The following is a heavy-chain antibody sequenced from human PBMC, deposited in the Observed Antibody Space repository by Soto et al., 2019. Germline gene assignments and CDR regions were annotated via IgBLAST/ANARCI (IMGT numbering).Heavy chain of an antibody. Sequence: EVHLVESGGGFIYPGGSLRLSCAASGLTISNAWMNWVRQAPGKGLEWVGRIKTHTEGGTTDYAGAVKGRITVSRADSKNTLYLQMNSLKTEDTAVYYCTTGSVEGVWGQGTTVTVSS. J-gene: IGHJ6*02. CDR1: GLTISNAW. CDR2: IKTHTEGGTT. D-gene: IGHD2-15*01. V-gene: IGHV3-15*07. CDR3: TTGSVEGV.